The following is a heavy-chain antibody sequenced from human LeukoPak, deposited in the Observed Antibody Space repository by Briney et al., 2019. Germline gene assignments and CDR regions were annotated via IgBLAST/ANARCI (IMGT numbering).Heavy chain of an antibody. J-gene: IGHJ4*02. CDR3: ARAPLHSYCFDY. D-gene: IGHD5-18*01. Sequence: GGSLRLSCAASGFTVSNNYMSWVRQAPGKGLELVSVIYSGGSTYYADSVKGRFTISRDNSKNTLYLQMNSLRAEDTAVYYCARAPLHSYCFDYWGQGTLVTVSS. CDR2: IYSGGST. CDR1: GFTVSNNY. V-gene: IGHV3-66*01.